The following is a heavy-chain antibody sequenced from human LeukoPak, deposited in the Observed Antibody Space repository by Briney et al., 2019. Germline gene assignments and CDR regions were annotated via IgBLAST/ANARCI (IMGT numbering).Heavy chain of an antibody. CDR1: GSTFSSYS. Sequence: PGGSLRLSCAASGSTFSSYSVNWVRQAPGKGLEWVSSISSSSSYIYYADSVKGRFTISRDNAKNSLYLQMNSLRAEDTAVYYCARFGGGYGMDVWGQGTTVTVSS. D-gene: IGHD2-15*01. CDR3: ARFGGGYGMDV. CDR2: ISSSSSYI. J-gene: IGHJ6*02. V-gene: IGHV3-21*06.